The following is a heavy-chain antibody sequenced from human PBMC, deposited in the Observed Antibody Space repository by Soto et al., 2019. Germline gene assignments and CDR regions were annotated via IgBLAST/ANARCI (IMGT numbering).Heavy chain of an antibody. J-gene: IGHJ3*02. Sequence: PGGSLRLSCAASGFTFSSYAMSWVRQAPGKGLEWASAISGSGGSTYYADSVKGRFTISRDNSKNTLYLQMNSLRAEDTAVYYCAKMGYYDSSGYAHDAFDIWGQGTMVTVSS. D-gene: IGHD3-22*01. CDR3: AKMGYYDSSGYAHDAFDI. V-gene: IGHV3-23*01. CDR2: ISGSGGST. CDR1: GFTFSSYA.